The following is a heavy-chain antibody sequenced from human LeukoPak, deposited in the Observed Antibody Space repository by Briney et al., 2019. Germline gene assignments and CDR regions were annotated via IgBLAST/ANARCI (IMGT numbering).Heavy chain of an antibody. D-gene: IGHD6-19*01. V-gene: IGHV6-1*01. CDR3: ATGVAGTFWG. Sequence: SQTLSLTCAISGDSVSSDTATWNWIRQSPSRGLEWLGRTYYRSSWYNDYAVSVRSRITINADTSKNQLSLHLDSVTPEDTAVYYCATGVAGTFWGWGQGTLVTVSS. CDR1: GDSVSSDTAT. CDR2: TYYRSSWYN. J-gene: IGHJ4*02.